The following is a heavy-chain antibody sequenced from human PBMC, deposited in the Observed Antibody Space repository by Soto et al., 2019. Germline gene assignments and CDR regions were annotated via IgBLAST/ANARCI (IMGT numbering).Heavy chain of an antibody. J-gene: IGHJ4*02. Sequence: PGGSLSLSCAASGFTFSTFARNWVRQAPGKGLEWVSGITGGSGFTFYADSVKGRFTISRDDSENTLFLQMSSLRAEDTAKYYCAKSGPTNYFDFWGQGTLVTVYS. CDR3: AKSGPTNYFDF. CDR1: GFTFSTFA. D-gene: IGHD1-26*01. V-gene: IGHV3-23*01. CDR2: ITGGSGFT.